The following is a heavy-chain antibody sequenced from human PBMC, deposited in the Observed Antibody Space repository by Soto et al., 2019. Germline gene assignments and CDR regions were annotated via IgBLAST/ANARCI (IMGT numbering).Heavy chain of an antibody. CDR3: ATTFYCTDGLCHGSFDS. D-gene: IGHD2-8*01. V-gene: IGHV3-33*01. J-gene: IGHJ4*02. Sequence: QVQLVESGGGVVQPGGSLRLSCAASGFTFSNYAMHWVRQAPGKGLEWVAVIWFDGSRQNYADSVKGRFTISRDNSRNTLYLQMNTLRAEDTALYYCATTFYCTDGLCHGSFDSWGQGTLVTVSS. CDR2: IWFDGSRQ. CDR1: GFTFSNYA.